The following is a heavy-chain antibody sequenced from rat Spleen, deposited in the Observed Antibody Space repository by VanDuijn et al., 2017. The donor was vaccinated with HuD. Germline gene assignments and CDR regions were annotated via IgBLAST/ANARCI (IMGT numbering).Heavy chain of an antibody. CDR2: ISYEGSST. D-gene: IGHD1-11*01. CDR1: GSTYSDYY. J-gene: IGHJ2*01. CDR3: TTANNGGFSELYYFDY. V-gene: IGHV5-22*01. Sequence: EVQLVESGGGLVQPGRSLKLSCAASGSTYSDYYMFWVRQAPKKGLEWVASISYEGSSTYYGVSVKGRFTITRDNAKSTLYLQMDSLRSEDTATYYCTTANNGGFSELYYFDYWGQGVMVTVSS.